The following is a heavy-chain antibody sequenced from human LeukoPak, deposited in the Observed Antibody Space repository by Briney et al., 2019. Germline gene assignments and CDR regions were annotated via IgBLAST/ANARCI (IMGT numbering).Heavy chain of an antibody. CDR1: GGSFSGYY. J-gene: IGHJ4*02. V-gene: IGHV4-34*01. Sequence: PSETLSHTCAVYGGSFSGYYWSWIRQPPGKGPEWIGEINHSGSTNYNPSLKSRVTISVDTSKNQFSLKLSSVTAADTAVYYCARNFDYWGQGTLVTVSS. CDR2: INHSGST. CDR3: ARNFDY.